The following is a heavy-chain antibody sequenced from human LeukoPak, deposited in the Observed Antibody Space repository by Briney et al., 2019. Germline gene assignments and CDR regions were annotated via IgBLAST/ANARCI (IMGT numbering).Heavy chain of an antibody. D-gene: IGHD1-26*01. V-gene: IGHV3-11*05. J-gene: IGHJ4*02. Sequence: PGGSLRLSCAASGFTFSDYYMSWILQAPGKGLEWVSYISSSSSYTNYADSVKGRFTISRDNATNSLYLQMNSLRAEDTAVYYCARGEGIVGATFDYWGQGTLVTVSS. CDR3: ARGEGIVGATFDY. CDR1: GFTFSDYY. CDR2: ISSSSSYT.